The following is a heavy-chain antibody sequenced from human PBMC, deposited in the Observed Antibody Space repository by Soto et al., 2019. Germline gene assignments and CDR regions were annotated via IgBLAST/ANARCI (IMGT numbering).Heavy chain of an antibody. J-gene: IGHJ4*02. Sequence: GASVKVSCKASGYSFFSYYIHWVRQAPGQGLEWMGRFLASGGNTDYAQRFRGRVSMTRDTSSTNTVSLELTSLTSDDTAVYYCARGGATIFGVIDSWGQGTRVTAPQ. CDR1: GYSFFSYY. D-gene: IGHD3-3*01. CDR2: FLASGGNT. CDR3: ARGGATIFGVIDS. V-gene: IGHV1-46*01.